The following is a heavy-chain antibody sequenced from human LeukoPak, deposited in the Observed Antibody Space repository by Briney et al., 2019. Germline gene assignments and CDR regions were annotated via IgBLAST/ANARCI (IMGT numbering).Heavy chain of an antibody. V-gene: IGHV3-53*04. D-gene: IGHD6-19*01. Sequence: AGGSLRLSCVASGFTVSSNYMSWVRQAPGKGLEWVSDIYSAGNTYYADSVKGRFTISRHNSKNTLYLQMNSLRVEDTAVYYCARGGTPGYSSGRIDYWGQGTLVTVSS. CDR1: GFTVSSNY. CDR3: ARGGTPGYSSGRIDY. J-gene: IGHJ4*02. CDR2: IYSAGNT.